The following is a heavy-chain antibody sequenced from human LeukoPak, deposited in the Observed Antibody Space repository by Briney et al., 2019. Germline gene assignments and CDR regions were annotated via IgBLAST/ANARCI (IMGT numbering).Heavy chain of an antibody. D-gene: IGHD3-10*01. J-gene: IGHJ6*04. CDR1: GYTFPSYG. CDR3: ARDFELGGPGGSLLYFGMAV. V-gene: IGHV1-18*01. CDR2: ISAYNGNK. Sequence: VASVKVSCQASGYTFPSYGSSWVRQAPGQGLEWMGWISAYNGNKNYARTLRGRVTMTTDTPTSTAYMELRSLRSDAPAVYYCARDFELGGPGGSLLYFGMAVWGEGTTVTVSS.